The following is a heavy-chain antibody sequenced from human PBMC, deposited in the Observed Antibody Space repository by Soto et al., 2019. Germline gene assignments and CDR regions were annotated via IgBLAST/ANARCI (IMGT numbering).Heavy chain of an antibody. J-gene: IGHJ4*02. CDR3: ARSSMVRGVITFDY. CDR2: INHSGST. D-gene: IGHD3-10*01. CDR1: GGSFSGYY. V-gene: IGHV4-34*01. Sequence: KASETLSLTCAVYGGSFSGYYWSWIRQPPGKGLEWIGEINHSGSTNYNPSLKSRVTISVDTSKNQFSLKLSSVTAADTAVYYCARSSMVRGVITFDYWGQGTLVTVSS.